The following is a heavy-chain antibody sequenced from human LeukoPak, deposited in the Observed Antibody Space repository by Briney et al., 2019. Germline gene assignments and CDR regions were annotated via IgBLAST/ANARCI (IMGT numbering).Heavy chain of an antibody. CDR3: AREITMAADGGDYFDY. J-gene: IGHJ4*02. Sequence: SETLSLTCTVSGYSISSGYYWGWIRQPPGKGLEWIGSIYHSGSTYYNPSLKSRVTISVDTSKNQFSLKLSSVTAADTAVYYCAREITMAADGGDYFDYWGQGTLVTVSS. V-gene: IGHV4-38-2*02. CDR2: IYHSGST. D-gene: IGHD3-10*01. CDR1: GYSISSGYY.